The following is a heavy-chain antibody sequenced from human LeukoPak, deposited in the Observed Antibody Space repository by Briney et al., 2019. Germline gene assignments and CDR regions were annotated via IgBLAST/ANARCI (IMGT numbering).Heavy chain of an antibody. Sequence: GGSLRLSCAASGFTFSSYWMHWVRQPPGKGLVWVSRITTDGSSTTYADSVKGRFTVSRDNAKNTLYLQMNSLRAEDTAVYYCATGYSGNGVVYWGQGTLVTVSS. V-gene: IGHV3-74*01. J-gene: IGHJ4*02. CDR3: ATGYSGNGVVY. CDR1: GFTFSSYW. D-gene: IGHD5-12*01. CDR2: ITTDGSST.